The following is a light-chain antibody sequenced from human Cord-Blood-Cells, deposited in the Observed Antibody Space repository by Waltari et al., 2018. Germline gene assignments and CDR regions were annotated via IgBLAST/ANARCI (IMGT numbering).Light chain of an antibody. J-gene: IGLJ1*01. CDR2: EDN. Sequence: NFMLTQPHSVSESPGKTVTISCTRSRGSIASTYVQWYQQRPGSAPTPVIYEDNQRPSGVPDRFSGSIDSSSNSASLTISGLKTEDEADYYCQSYDSSNYVFGTGTKVTVL. CDR3: QSYDSSNYV. V-gene: IGLV6-57*03. CDR1: RGSIASTY.